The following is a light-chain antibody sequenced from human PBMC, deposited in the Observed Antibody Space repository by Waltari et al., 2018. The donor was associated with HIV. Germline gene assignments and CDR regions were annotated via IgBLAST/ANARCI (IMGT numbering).Light chain of an antibody. Sequence: IVLTPSPGPLSLSPGDRATLSCRASQSVSSSFLAWYQQKPGQAPRLLIYGASSRATGIPDRFSGSGSGTDFTLTISRLEPEDFAVYYCQQYGRSPFTFGGGTKVEIK. CDR3: QQYGRSPFT. CDR1: QSVSSSF. J-gene: IGKJ4*01. CDR2: GAS. V-gene: IGKV3-20*01.